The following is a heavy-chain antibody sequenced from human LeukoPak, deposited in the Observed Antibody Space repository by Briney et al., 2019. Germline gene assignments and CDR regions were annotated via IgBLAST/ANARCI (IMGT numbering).Heavy chain of an antibody. CDR1: GYTFTGCY. D-gene: IGHD3-9*01. CDR3: ARDPPYSDILTGSLDY. Sequence: ASVKVSCKASGYTFTGCYMHWVRQAPGQGLEWMGGINPKSGGTNYAEKFQGGVTMTRDTSISTAYMELSRLRSDDTAVYYCARDPPYSDILTGSLDYWGQGTLVTVSS. CDR2: INPKSGGT. V-gene: IGHV1-2*02. J-gene: IGHJ4*02.